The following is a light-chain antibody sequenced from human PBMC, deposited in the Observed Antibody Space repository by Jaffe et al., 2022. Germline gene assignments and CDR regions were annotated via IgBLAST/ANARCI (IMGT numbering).Light chain of an antibody. Sequence: QSALTQPASVSGSPGQSITMSCTGTSSDVGGYNYVSWYQQHPGKAPKLMIYEVSYRPSGVSSRFSGSKSGNTASLTISGLQVEDEADYYCSSYSSSRTFYVFGGGTKVTVL. J-gene: IGLJ1*01. CDR2: EVS. V-gene: IGLV2-14*01. CDR1: SSDVGGYNY. CDR3: SSYSSSRTFYV.